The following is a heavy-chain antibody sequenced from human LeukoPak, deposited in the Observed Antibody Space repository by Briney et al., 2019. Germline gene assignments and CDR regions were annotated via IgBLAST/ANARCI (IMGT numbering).Heavy chain of an antibody. CDR1: GFTFSTYD. Sequence: GGSLRLSCAASGFTFSTYDMHWVRQTTGGGLEWVSGIGTSGDTHYPDSVEGRFTISRDNAKNSLYLQMNCLRAGDTALYYCTRGFYCSDHSCYVNGEFDYWGQGTLVTVSS. D-gene: IGHD2-2*01. V-gene: IGHV3-13*01. CDR2: IGTSGDT. J-gene: IGHJ4*02. CDR3: TRGFYCSDHSCYVNGEFDY.